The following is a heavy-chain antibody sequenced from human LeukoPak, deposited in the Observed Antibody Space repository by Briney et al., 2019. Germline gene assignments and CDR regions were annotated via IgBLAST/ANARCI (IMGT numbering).Heavy chain of an antibody. J-gene: IGHJ4*02. V-gene: IGHV3-74*01. D-gene: IGHD5-18*01. CDR3: ARGGGYSYGALDY. CDR2: INSDGSST. CDR1: GFTFSNYW. Sequence: PGGSLRLSCAASGFTFSNYWIHWVRQAPGKGLVWVSRINSDGSSTSYADSVKGRLTISRDNAKNTLYLQMNSLRAEDTAVYYCARGGGYSYGALDYRGQGTLVTVSS.